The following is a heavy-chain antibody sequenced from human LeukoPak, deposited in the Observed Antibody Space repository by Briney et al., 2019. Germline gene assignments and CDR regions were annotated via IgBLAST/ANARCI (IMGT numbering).Heavy chain of an antibody. CDR1: GFTFSSYA. Sequence: QTGGSLRLSCAASGFTFSSYAMSWVRQAPGKGLEWVSAISGSGGSTYYADSVKGRFTISRDNSKNTLYLQMNSLRAEDTAVYYCAKDLKNHIGYCSSTSCHTPFDYWGQGTLVTVSS. CDR3: AKDLKNHIGYCSSTSCHTPFDY. D-gene: IGHD2-2*02. CDR2: ISGSGGST. V-gene: IGHV3-23*01. J-gene: IGHJ4*02.